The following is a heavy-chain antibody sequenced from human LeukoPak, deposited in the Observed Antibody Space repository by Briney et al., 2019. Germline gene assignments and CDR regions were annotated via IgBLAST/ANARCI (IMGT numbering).Heavy chain of an antibody. V-gene: IGHV1-8*01. CDR2: MNPNSGNT. CDR3: ARGAYYYGSGSYYVFDY. D-gene: IGHD3-10*01. J-gene: IGHJ4*02. Sequence: ASVKVSCKASGHTFTSYDINWVRQATGQGLEWMGWMNPNSGNTGYAQKFQGRVTMTRNTSISTAYMELSSLRSEDTAVYYCARGAYYYGSGSYYVFDYWGQGTLVTVSS. CDR1: GHTFTSYD.